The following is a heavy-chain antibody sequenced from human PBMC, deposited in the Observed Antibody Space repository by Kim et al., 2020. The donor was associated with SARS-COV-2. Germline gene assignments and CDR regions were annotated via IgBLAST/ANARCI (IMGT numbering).Heavy chain of an antibody. J-gene: IGHJ3*02. CDR3: STGATVYHYGDAFDI. D-gene: IGHD3-10*01. V-gene: IGHV3-30*03. Sequence: DSVKGRFTISRDNSKNTLYLQMNSLRAEDTAVYYCSTGATVYHYGDAFDIWGQGTMVTVSS.